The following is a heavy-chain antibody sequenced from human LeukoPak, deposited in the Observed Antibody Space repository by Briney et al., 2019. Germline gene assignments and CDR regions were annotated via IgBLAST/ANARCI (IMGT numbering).Heavy chain of an antibody. Sequence: SETLSLTCTVSGGSISSSSYYWGWIRQPPGKGLEWIGSIYYSGSTYYNPSLKSRVTISVDTSKNQFSLKLSSVTAADTAVYYCARHPHVSVVVITSGWFDPWGQGTLVTVSS. D-gene: IGHD3-22*01. V-gene: IGHV4-39*01. CDR2: IYYSGST. CDR1: GGSISSSSYY. J-gene: IGHJ5*02. CDR3: ARHPHVSVVVITSGWFDP.